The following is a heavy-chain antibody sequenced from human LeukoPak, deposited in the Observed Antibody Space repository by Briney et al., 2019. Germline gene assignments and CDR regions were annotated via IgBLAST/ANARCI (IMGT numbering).Heavy chain of an antibody. J-gene: IGHJ4*02. V-gene: IGHV4-34*01. CDR3: ARARRYYGSGSYGPSFLFDY. D-gene: IGHD3-10*01. CDR1: GGSFSGYY. CDR2: INHSGST. Sequence: PSETLSLTCAVYGGSFSGYYWSWIRQPPGKGLEWIGEINHSGSTNYNPSLKSRVTISVDTSKNQFALKLSSVTAADTAAYHCARARRYYGSGSYGPSFLFDYWGQGTLVTVSS.